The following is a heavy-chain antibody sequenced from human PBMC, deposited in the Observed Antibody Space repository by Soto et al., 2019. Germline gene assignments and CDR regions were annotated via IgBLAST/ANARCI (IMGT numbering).Heavy chain of an antibody. CDR3: ASWDDYGDYAILGKFQH. J-gene: IGHJ1*01. CDR1: GYTFTSYG. V-gene: IGHV1-18*01. D-gene: IGHD4-17*01. CDR2: ISAYNGNT. Sequence: QVQLVQSGAEVKKPGASVKVSCKASGYTFTSYGISWVRQAPGQGLEWMGWISAYNGNTNYAQKLQGRVTMTTDTSTSTAYMELRSLRSDDTAVYYCASWDDYGDYAILGKFQHWGQGTPVTVS.